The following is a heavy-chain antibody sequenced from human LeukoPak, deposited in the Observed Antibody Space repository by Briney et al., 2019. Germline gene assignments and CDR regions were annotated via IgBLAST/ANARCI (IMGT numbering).Heavy chain of an antibody. CDR1: GFTVSSNY. Sequence: GGSLRLSCAASGFTVSSNYMSWVRQAPGKGLEWVSVIYGGGSTYYADSVKGRFTISRDNSKNTLYLQMNSLRAEDTAVYYCAGEEYSSGWYSDYWGQGTLVTVSS. J-gene: IGHJ4*02. V-gene: IGHV3-66*01. CDR3: AGEEYSSGWYSDY. CDR2: IYGGGST. D-gene: IGHD6-19*01.